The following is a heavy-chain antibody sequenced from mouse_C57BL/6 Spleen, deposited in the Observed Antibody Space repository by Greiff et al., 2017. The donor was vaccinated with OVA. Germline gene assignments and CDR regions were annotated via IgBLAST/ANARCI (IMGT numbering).Heavy chain of an antibody. V-gene: IGHV10-3*01. CDR2: IRSKSGNYAT. CDR3: VREYCGDGYSAWFAY. D-gene: IGHD2-3*01. J-gene: IGHJ3*01. Sequence: EVQLQESGGGLVQPKGSLKLSCAASGFTFTTYAMHWVRQAPGKGLEWVARIRSKSGNYATYYAVSVKARFTISRDDSQIMLYLQMNNLKPEDTALYYCVREYCGDGYSAWFAYWGQGTLLTVSA. CDR1: GFTFTTYA.